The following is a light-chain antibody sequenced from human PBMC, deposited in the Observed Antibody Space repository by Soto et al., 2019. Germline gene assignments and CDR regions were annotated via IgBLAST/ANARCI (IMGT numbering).Light chain of an antibody. CDR2: NAS. J-gene: IGKJ1*01. V-gene: IGKV1-5*01. CDR3: QQYSTYWT. CDR1: QSISIW. Sequence: DIQMTQSPSTLSASVGDRVTFSCRASQSISIWLAWYQQKPGKAPKLLIYNASSLQSGVPSRFSGSGSGTEFTLTISSLQPDDFATYYCQQYSTYWTFGQGTKVEIK.